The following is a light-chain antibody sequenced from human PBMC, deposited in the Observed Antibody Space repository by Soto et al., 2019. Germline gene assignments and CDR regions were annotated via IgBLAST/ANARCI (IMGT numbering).Light chain of an antibody. J-gene: IGLJ3*02. CDR3: KDYDSSLSDWV. Sequence: QAVLTQPPSVSGAPGQRVTISCTGSSSNIGSGYDVDWSQQLPGTAPKLLIYGNTNRPSGVPDRFSGYKSGTSASLAITGLHAEDEADYSCKDYDSSLSDWVFGGGTKLTVL. CDR1: SSNIGSGYD. V-gene: IGLV1-40*01. CDR2: GNT.